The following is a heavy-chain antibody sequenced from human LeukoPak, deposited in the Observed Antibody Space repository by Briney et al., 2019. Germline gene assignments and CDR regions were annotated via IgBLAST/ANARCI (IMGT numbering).Heavy chain of an antibody. D-gene: IGHD3-16*01. J-gene: IGHJ6*03. Sequence: SSETLSLTCTVSGGSISSSTYYWGWIRQPPGKGLEWIGEINHSGSTNYNPSLKSRVTISVDTSKNQFSLKLSSVTAADTAVYYCARGHGLGVYYYYYMDVWGKGTTVTVSS. V-gene: IGHV4-39*07. CDR3: ARGHGLGVYYYYYMDV. CDR2: INHSGST. CDR1: GGSISSSTYY.